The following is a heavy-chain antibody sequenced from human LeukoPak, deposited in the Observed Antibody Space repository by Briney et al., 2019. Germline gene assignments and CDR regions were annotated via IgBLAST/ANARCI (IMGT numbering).Heavy chain of an antibody. V-gene: IGHV3-74*01. Sequence: PGGSLRLSCVASGFTFSSYWMHWVRQDPRKGLVWVSRINGDGRNINYADSVRGRFTISRDNAKNTLYLQMNSLRAEDTAVYYCAKDEVESSSWYSFYDYWGQGTLVTVSS. CDR2: INGDGRNI. J-gene: IGHJ4*02. D-gene: IGHD6-13*01. CDR1: GFTFSSYW. CDR3: AKDEVESSSWYSFYDY.